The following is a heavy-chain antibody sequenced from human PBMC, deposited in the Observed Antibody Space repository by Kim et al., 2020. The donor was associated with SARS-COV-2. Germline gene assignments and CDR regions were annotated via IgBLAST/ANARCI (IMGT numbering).Heavy chain of an antibody. CDR1: GVTFDSSA. J-gene: IGHJ6*02. CDR3: ARGNYYESVSLSDYYNGMDV. D-gene: IGHD3-10*01. Sequence: GGSLRLSCAASGVTFDSSAMNWVRQAPGKGLEWVAVISYDGRNKDYADSVKGRFTISRDNSKSTLHLQMNSLRVEDTAVNYCARGNYYESVSLSDYYNGMDVWGQGTTVTVSS. CDR2: ISYDGRNK. V-gene: IGHV3-30*04.